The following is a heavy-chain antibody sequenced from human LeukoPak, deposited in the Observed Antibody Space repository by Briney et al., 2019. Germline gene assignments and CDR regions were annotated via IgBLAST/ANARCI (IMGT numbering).Heavy chain of an antibody. V-gene: IGHV3-74*01. CDR3: AKDFYGSGSPYFDY. Sequence: GGSLRLSCGASGFTFTTHWIHWVRQAPGKGLVWVSRIKPDGSDTNYADSVKGRFTISRDNAKNSLYLQMNSLRAEDTALYYCAKDFYGSGSPYFDYWGQGTLVTVSS. CDR1: GFTFTTHW. CDR2: IKPDGSDT. D-gene: IGHD3-10*01. J-gene: IGHJ4*02.